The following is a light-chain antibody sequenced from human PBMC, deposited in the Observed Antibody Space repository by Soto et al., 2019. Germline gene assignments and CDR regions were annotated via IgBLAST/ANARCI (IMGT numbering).Light chain of an antibody. Sequence: EIVLTQSPGTLSLSPGERATLSCRASQSVSSSWLAWYQQKPGQAPRLLIYGASSRATGIPDRVSGSGSGTDFTLTISRLEPEDFATYYCQQYKSYYTFGQGTKLEIK. CDR2: GAS. V-gene: IGKV3-20*01. CDR3: QQYKSYYT. J-gene: IGKJ2*01. CDR1: QSVSSSW.